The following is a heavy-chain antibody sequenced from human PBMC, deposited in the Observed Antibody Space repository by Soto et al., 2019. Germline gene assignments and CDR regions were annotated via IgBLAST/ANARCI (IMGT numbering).Heavy chain of an antibody. CDR3: ARPPPCGSYYYGMDV. CDR2: INPNSGGT. Sequence: ASVKVSCKASGYTFTGYYMHGVRQAPGQGLEWMGWINPNSGGTNYAQKFQGWVTMNRDTSISTAYMELRRLRSDDTAVYYCARPPPCGSYYYGMDVWGQGTTVNVSS. D-gene: IGHD1-26*01. J-gene: IGHJ6*02. CDR1: GYTFTGYY. V-gene: IGHV1-2*04.